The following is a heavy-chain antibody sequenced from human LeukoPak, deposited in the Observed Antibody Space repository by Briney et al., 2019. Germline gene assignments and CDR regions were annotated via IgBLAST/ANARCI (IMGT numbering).Heavy chain of an antibody. CDR2: IYYSGST. CDR1: GGSISSYY. CDR3: ARQIDYIPAYFDY. V-gene: IGHV4-59*08. J-gene: IGHJ4*02. D-gene: IGHD4-11*01. Sequence: SETLSLTCTVSGGSISSYYWSWIRQPPGKGLEWIGYIYYSGSTNYNPSLKSRVTISVDTSKNQFSLKLSSVTAADTAVYYCARQIDYIPAYFDYWGQGTLVTVSS.